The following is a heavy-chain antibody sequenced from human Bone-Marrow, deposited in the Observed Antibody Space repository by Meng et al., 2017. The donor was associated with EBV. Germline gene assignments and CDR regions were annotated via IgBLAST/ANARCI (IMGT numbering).Heavy chain of an antibody. CDR1: GYTFTSYG. CDR2: ISAYNGNT. V-gene: IGHV1-18*01. J-gene: IGHJ4*02. Sequence: QVQLVQSGAEVKKPGASVKVSCKASGYTFTSYGISWVRQAPGQGLEWMGGISAYNGNTNYAQKLQGRVTMTTDTSTSTAYMELRSLRSDYTAVYYCARIGYCTGGVCYGYFDYWGQGTLVTVSS. D-gene: IGHD2-8*02. CDR3: ARIGYCTGGVCYGYFDY.